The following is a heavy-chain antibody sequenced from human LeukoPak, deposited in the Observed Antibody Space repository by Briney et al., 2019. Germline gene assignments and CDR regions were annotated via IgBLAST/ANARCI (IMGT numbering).Heavy chain of an antibody. D-gene: IGHD2-2*01. J-gene: IGHJ5*02. CDR2: INSDGSST. V-gene: IGHV3-74*01. CDR1: GFTFSNYW. CDR3: ARGGVVPTAINWFDP. Sequence: PGGSLRLSCAASGFTFSNYWTHWVRQAPGKGLVWVSRINSDGSSTSYADSVKGRFTISRDNAKNTMYLQMNSLRAEDTAVYYCARGGVVPTAINWFDPWGQGTLVTVSS.